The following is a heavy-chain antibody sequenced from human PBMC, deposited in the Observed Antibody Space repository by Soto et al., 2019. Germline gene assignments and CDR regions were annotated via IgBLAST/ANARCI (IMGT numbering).Heavy chain of an antibody. D-gene: IGHD2-8*02. J-gene: IGHJ4*02. CDR2: INHSGST. Sequence: QVQLQQWGAGLLKPSETLSLTCAVYGGSFSGYYWTWIRQPPGTGLEWIGEINHSGSTNYNPSLKSRVTISVDTSKNQFSLKLTSVIAADTAVYYCARDKITGLFDYWGQGTRVTVSS. V-gene: IGHV4-34*01. CDR3: ARDKITGLFDY. CDR1: GGSFSGYY.